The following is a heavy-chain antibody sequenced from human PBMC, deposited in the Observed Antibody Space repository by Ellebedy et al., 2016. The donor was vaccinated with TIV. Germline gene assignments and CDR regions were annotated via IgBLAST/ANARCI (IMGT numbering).Heavy chain of an antibody. CDR3: AKGSTLVRGVFMT. D-gene: IGHD3-10*01. CDR2: LSGSGGST. CDR1: GFTFNTYA. Sequence: GESLKISCAASGFTFNTYAMSWVRQAPGRGLEWVSSLSGSGGSTYYADSVKGRFTISRDNSNNTMFLQMSSLRAEDSAVYFCAKGSTLVRGVFMTWGQGTLVSVSS. J-gene: IGHJ5*02. V-gene: IGHV3-23*01.